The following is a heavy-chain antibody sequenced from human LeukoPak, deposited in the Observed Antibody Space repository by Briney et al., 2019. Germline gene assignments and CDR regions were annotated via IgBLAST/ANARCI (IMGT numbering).Heavy chain of an antibody. V-gene: IGHV5-51*01. Sequence: GESLKISCKGSGYSFTSYWIGWVRQMPGKGLEWMGIIYPGDSDTRYSPSFQGQVTISADKSISTACLQWSSLKASDTAMYYCARHGTLTTVNADFDYWGQGTLVTVSS. D-gene: IGHD4-11*01. CDR1: GYSFTSYW. J-gene: IGHJ4*02. CDR3: ARHGTLTTVNADFDY. CDR2: IYPGDSDT.